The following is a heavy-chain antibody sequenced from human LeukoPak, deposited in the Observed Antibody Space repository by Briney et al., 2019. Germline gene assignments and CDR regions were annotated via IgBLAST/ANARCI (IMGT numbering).Heavy chain of an antibody. CDR3: ARGGYYGSGNDFRFDP. CDR1: GGSISTYF. Sequence: SETLSLTCTVSGGSISTYFWSWIRQPPGKGLEWIGYIYYSGSTNYKPSLKSRVTISVDTSKNQFSLKLSSVTAADTAVYYCARGGYYGSGNDFRFDPWGQGTLVTVSS. D-gene: IGHD3-10*01. V-gene: IGHV4-59*01. CDR2: IYYSGST. J-gene: IGHJ5*02.